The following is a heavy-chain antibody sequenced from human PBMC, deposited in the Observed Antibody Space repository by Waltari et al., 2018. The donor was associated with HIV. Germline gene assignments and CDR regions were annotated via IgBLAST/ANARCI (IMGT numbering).Heavy chain of an antibody. CDR3: ARGQYYSMDV. CDR2: INRDGSTI. V-gene: IGHV3-74*01. D-gene: IGHD3-10*01. J-gene: IGHJ6*02. CDR1: GFTFSSYW. Sequence: EVQLVESGGGLVQPGGSLRLSCSASGFTFSSYWMHWVRQAPGKGLVWVSGINRDGSTIRYADSVKRRFTISRGNAKNTLYLQMNSLRAEDTALYYCARGQYYSMDVWGQGTTVTVSS.